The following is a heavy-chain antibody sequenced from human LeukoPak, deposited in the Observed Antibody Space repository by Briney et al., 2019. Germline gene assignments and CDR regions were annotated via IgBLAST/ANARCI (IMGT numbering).Heavy chain of an antibody. V-gene: IGHV4-39*02. J-gene: IGHJ4*02. CDR2: FYYTGDT. CDR1: GGSITSSTYS. Sequence: SETLSLTCSVSGGSITSSTYSWGWIRQPPGKGLEWIGSFYYTGDTYYGPSLNRRVTISVDSSTNHFSLNLTSLTAADMAVYYCARLLPYCSEGICYFWEYFDSWGQGTLVTVSS. D-gene: IGHD2-15*01. CDR3: ARLLPYCSEGICYFWEYFDS.